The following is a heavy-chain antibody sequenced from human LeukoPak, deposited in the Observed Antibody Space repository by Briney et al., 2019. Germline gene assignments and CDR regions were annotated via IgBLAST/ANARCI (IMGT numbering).Heavy chain of an antibody. CDR1: GGSISSYY. CDR2: IYYTGNT. CDR3: ARDFPTVTTGAFDI. V-gene: IGHV4-59*06. D-gene: IGHD4-17*01. J-gene: IGHJ3*02. Sequence: SETLSLTCTVSGGSISSYYWSGVRQLPGKGLEWIGNIYYTGNTYYNPSLKSRLTISVDTSKNQFSLNLRSVTAADTAVYFCARDFPTVTTGAFDIWGQGTVVTVSS.